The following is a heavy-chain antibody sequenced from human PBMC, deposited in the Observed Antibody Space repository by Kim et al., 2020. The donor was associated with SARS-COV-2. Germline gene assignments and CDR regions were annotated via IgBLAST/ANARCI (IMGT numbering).Heavy chain of an antibody. CDR1: GLTFNTYA. CDR3: VKKGDSNEWYYWHDP. CDR2: ISASGGSK. J-gene: IGHJ5*02. D-gene: IGHD3-3*01. V-gene: IGHV3-23*01. Sequence: GGSLRLSCAASGLTFNTYAMSWVRQAPGKGLEWVLSISASGGSKYYADSVKGRFTISRDSSKNTLSLQMNSLRAEDTAIYYCVKKGDSNEWYYWHDPWGQGTLVTVSS.